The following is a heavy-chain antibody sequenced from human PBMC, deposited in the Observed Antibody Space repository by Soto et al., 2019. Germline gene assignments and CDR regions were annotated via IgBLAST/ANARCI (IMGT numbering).Heavy chain of an antibody. J-gene: IGHJ5*02. V-gene: IGHV1-3*01. CDR3: AREGYSSGWQRYWFDP. CDR2: INAGNGNT. D-gene: IGHD6-19*01. Sequence: GASVKVSCKASGYTFTSYAMHWVRQAPGQRLEWMGWINAGNGNTKYSQKFQGRVTITRDTSASTAYMELSSLRSEDTAVYYCAREGYSSGWQRYWFDPWGQGTLVTVSS. CDR1: GYTFTSYA.